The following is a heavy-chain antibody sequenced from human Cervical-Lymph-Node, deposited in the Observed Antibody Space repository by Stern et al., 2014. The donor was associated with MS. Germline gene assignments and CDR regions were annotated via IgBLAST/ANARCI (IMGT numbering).Heavy chain of an antibody. V-gene: IGHV3-21*01. Sequence: EVQLVESGGGLVQPGGSLRLSCAASGFTFSSYSMTWVRQAPGTGLERVSSISNDNKYIYYADSVKGRFPISRDNAKNSLYLQMNSLRAEDAAVYYCAKTKILVLNGFDHWGQGALVTVSS. J-gene: IGHJ4*02. CDR1: GFTFSSYS. CDR3: AKTKILVLNGFDH. D-gene: IGHD2-8*01. CDR2: ISNDNKYI.